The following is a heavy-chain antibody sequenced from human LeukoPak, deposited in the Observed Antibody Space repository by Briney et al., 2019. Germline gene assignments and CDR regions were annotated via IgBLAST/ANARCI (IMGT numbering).Heavy chain of an antibody. Sequence: ASVKVSCKASGYTFTGSYMHWVRQAPGQGLEWMGWINPNSGGTNYAQKFQGRVTMTRDTSISTAYMELSRLRSDDTAVYYCARIAVAGSYYYYGMDVWGQGTTVTVSS. CDR2: INPNSGGT. D-gene: IGHD6-19*01. CDR3: ARIAVAGSYYYYGMDV. V-gene: IGHV1-2*02. CDR1: GYTFTGSY. J-gene: IGHJ6*02.